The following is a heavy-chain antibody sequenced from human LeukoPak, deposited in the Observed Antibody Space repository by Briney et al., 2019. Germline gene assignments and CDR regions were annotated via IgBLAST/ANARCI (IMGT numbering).Heavy chain of an antibody. Sequence: SGPTLVNPTQTLTLTCTFSGFSLSTSGVGVGWIRQPPGKALEWLALIYWNDDKRYSPSLKSRLTITKDTSKNQVVLTMTNTDPVDTATYYCAHRPLSGGSGWFDYWGQGTLVTVSS. J-gene: IGHJ4*02. CDR1: GFSLSTSGVG. CDR2: IYWNDDK. V-gene: IGHV2-5*01. D-gene: IGHD6-25*01. CDR3: AHRPLSGGSGWFDY.